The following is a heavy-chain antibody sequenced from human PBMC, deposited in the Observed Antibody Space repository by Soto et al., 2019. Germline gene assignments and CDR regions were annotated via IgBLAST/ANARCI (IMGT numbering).Heavy chain of an antibody. CDR1: GGTFSSYA. J-gene: IGHJ6*02. CDR2: IIPIFGTA. Sequence: ASVKVSCKASGGTFSSYAISWVRQAPGQGLEWMGGIIPIFGTANYAQKFQGRVTITADESTSTAYMELSSLRSEDTAVYYCAQQLVRTLSYYYYYGMDVWGQGTTVTVSS. CDR3: AQQLVRTLSYYYYYGMDV. D-gene: IGHD6-13*01. V-gene: IGHV1-69*13.